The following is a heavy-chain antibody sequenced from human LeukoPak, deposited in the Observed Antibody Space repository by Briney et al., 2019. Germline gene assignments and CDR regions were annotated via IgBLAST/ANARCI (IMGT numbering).Heavy chain of an antibody. D-gene: IGHD2-8*01. CDR2: ISAYNGNT. CDR1: GYTFTSYG. V-gene: IGHV1-18*01. Sequence: ASVKVSCKASGYTFTSYGISWVRQAPGQGLEWMGWISAYNGNTNYAQKLQGRLTMTTDTSTNTAYMELRSLRSDDTAVYYCARFLCDNGVCHRAFDIWGQGTVVTVS. CDR3: ARFLCDNGVCHRAFDI. J-gene: IGHJ3*02.